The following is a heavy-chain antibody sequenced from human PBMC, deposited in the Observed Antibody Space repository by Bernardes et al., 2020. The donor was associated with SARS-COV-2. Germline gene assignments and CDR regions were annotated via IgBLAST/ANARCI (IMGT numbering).Heavy chain of an antibody. CDR1: GGSIGSNNSY. D-gene: IGHD2-21*01. V-gene: IGHV4-39*01. CDR3: AGSSCGIDCYIGGLRSWDYGMDV. J-gene: IGHJ6*02. CDR2: VYSGGNS. Sequence: LSLTCTVSGGSIGSNNSYWGWIRQAPGKGLEWIGSVYSGGNSYYNPTLQSRVSVSVDTSRNQFSLRLNFVAAADTAVYYCAGSSCGIDCYIGGLRSWDYGMDVWGPGTTVTVSS.